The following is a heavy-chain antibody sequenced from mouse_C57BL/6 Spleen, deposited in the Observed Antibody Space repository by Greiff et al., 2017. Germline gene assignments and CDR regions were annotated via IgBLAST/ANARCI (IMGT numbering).Heavy chain of an antibody. CDR2: ISSGGDYI. D-gene: IGHD2-1*01. CDR3: TRDYGNPWFAY. CDR1: GFTFSSYA. Sequence: EVNLVESGEGLVKPGGSLKLSCAASGFTFSSYAMSWVRQTPEKRLEWVAYISSGGDYIYYADTVKGRFTISRDNARNTLYLQMSSLKSEDTAVYYCTRDYGNPWFAYWGQGTLVTVSA. V-gene: IGHV5-9-1*02. J-gene: IGHJ3*01.